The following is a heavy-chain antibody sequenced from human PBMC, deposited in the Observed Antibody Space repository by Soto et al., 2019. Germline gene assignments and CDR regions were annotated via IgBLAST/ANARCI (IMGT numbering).Heavy chain of an antibody. CDR3: ARQIVDGHGGTXGRAFDI. V-gene: IGHV4-61*01. CDR1: GGCVSSGSYY. J-gene: IGHJ3*02. CDR2: IYYSGST. Sequence: SETLSLTCTVSGGCVSSGSYYWSWIRQPPGKGLEWIGYIYYSGSTNYNPSLKSRVTISVDTSKNQFSLKLSSVTAADTAVYYCARQIVDGHGGTXGRAFDIWGQGTMVT. D-gene: IGHD4-17*01.